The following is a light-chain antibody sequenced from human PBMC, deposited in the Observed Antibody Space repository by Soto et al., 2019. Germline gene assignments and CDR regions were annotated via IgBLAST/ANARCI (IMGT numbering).Light chain of an antibody. Sequence: QSVLTQPASVSGSPGQSITISCTGTSSDVGGYNYASWYQQHPGKAPKLMIYEVSNRPSGVSNRFSGSKSGNTASLTISGLQAEDEADYYCSSYTSSSTLYVFXTGTKGTVL. CDR3: SSYTSSSTLYV. J-gene: IGLJ1*01. CDR2: EVS. V-gene: IGLV2-14*01. CDR1: SSDVGGYNY.